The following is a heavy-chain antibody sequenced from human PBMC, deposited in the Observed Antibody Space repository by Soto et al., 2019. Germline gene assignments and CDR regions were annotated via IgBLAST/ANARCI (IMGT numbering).Heavy chain of an antibody. CDR3: ALPSIAAAGIMNWFDP. D-gene: IGHD6-13*01. J-gene: IGHJ5*02. CDR2: IIPIFGTA. Sequence: ASVKVSCKASGGTFSSYAISWVRQAPGQGLEWMGGIIPIFGTANYAQKFQGRVTITADESTSTAYMELSSLRSEDTAVYYCALPSIAAAGIMNWFDPWGQGTLVTVSS. V-gene: IGHV1-69*13. CDR1: GGTFSSYA.